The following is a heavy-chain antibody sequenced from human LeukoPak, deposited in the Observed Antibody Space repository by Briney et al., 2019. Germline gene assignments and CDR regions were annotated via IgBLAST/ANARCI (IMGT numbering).Heavy chain of an antibody. V-gene: IGHV3-23*01. J-gene: IGHJ4*02. Sequence: GGSLRLSCAASGFTFSKYVMRWVRQAPGKGLEWVSSISTGGGSTYYAASVKGRFTISRDNSKNTLYLQMNSLRAEDTAVYYCAKDARAYGSGPLDYWGQGTLVTVSS. D-gene: IGHD3-10*01. CDR2: ISTGGGST. CDR3: AKDARAYGSGPLDY. CDR1: GFTFSKYV.